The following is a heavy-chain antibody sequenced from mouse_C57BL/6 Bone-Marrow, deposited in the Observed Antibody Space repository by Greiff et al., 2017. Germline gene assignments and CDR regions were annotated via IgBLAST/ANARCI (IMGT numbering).Heavy chain of an antibody. J-gene: IGHJ1*03. CDR1: GFTFSDYY. Sequence: EVQVVESGGGLVQPGGSLKLSCAASGFTFSDYYMYWVRQTPEKRLEWVAYISNGGGSTYYPDTVKGRFTISRDNAKNTLYLQMSRLKSEDTAMYYCARHTTVVADWYFDVWGTGTTVTVSS. V-gene: IGHV5-12*01. D-gene: IGHD1-1*01. CDR2: ISNGGGST. CDR3: ARHTTVVADWYFDV.